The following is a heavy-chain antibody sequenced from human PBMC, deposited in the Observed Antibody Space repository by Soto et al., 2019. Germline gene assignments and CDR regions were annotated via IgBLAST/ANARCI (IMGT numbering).Heavy chain of an antibody. Sequence: GGSLRLSCAASGFTFSSYCMHWVRQAPGKGLVWVSRINSDGSSTSYADSVKDRFTISRDNAKNTLYLQMNSLRAEDTAVYYCARVNRDCSGGSCYVGPFDYWGQGTLVTVS. V-gene: IGHV3-74*01. CDR2: INSDGSST. J-gene: IGHJ4*02. CDR3: ARVNRDCSGGSCYVGPFDY. D-gene: IGHD2-15*01. CDR1: GFTFSSYC.